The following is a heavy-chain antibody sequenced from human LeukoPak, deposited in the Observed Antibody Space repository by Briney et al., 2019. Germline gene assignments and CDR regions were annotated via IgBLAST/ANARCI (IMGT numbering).Heavy chain of an antibody. CDR3: ARDRSGYGNYFDF. CDR2: ITKFGST. D-gene: IGHD5-18*01. V-gene: IGHV1-69*06. Sequence: SVKVSCKASGDTFSNYAISWVRLAPGQGLEWMGAITKFGSTNYAHNFVGRVTMTADKPTSTAYMELSSLKSDDTAVYYCARDRSGYGNYFDFWGQGTLVTVSS. J-gene: IGHJ4*02. CDR1: GDTFSNYA.